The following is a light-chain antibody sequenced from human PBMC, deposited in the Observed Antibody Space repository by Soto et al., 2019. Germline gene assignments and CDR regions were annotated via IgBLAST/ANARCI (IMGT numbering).Light chain of an antibody. J-gene: IGLJ2*01. CDR1: SSDIGAYNY. Sequence: QSALPQPPSASGSPGQSVPLSCTGTSSDIGAYNYVSWFQQHPGRAPTLSSYQVSQRPSGVPDRLSGSKPGNTASLTVSGLQAEDEADYHCSSYVGNNNGVVGGGTKLTVL. CDR2: QVS. V-gene: IGLV2-8*01. CDR3: SSYVGNNNGV.